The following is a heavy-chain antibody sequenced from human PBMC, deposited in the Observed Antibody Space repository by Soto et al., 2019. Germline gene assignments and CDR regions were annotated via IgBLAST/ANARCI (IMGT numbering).Heavy chain of an antibody. CDR2: ISYDGSNK. V-gene: IGHV3-30-3*01. CDR1: GFTFSSYA. CDR3: ARARTCLEYSSSRIWCSLHYYYGMDV. J-gene: IGHJ6*02. D-gene: IGHD6-6*01. Sequence: GGSLRLSCAASGFTFSSYAMHWVRQAPGKGLEWVAVISYDGSNKYYADSVKGRFTISRDNSKNTLYLQMNSLRAEDTAVYYCARARTCLEYSSSRIWCSLHYYYGMDVWGQGTTVTVSS.